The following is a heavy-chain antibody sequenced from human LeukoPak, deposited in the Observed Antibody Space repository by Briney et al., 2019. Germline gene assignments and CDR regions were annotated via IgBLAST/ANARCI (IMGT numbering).Heavy chain of an antibody. V-gene: IGHV1-2*06. CDR1: GYTFTVYY. D-gene: IGHD6-19*01. CDR3: ARGFAVWLVS. J-gene: IGHJ5*01. CDR2: INPNSGGT. Sequence: ASVKVSFKASGYTFTVYYMHWVRQAPGQGLEWMGRINPNSGGTNYAQKFQGRVTMTRDTSISTAYMELSRLRSDDTAVYYCARGFAVWLVSWGQGTLVTVSS.